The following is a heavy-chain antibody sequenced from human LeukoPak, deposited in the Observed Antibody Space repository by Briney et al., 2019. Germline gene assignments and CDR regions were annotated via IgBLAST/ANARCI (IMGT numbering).Heavy chain of an antibody. D-gene: IGHD1-7*01. CDR1: GFTVSDNY. CDR3: ARDFEGVRRTTNSYTYYYYMDV. V-gene: IGHV3-53*01. CDR2: IYGGST. Sequence: PGGSLRLSCAASGFTVSDNYMTWVRQAPGKGLEWVSIIYGGSTYYADSVKGRFTISRDNSKNTVYLQMNSLRAEDTAVYYCARDFEGVRRTTNSYTYYYYMDVWGKGTTVIVSS. J-gene: IGHJ6*03.